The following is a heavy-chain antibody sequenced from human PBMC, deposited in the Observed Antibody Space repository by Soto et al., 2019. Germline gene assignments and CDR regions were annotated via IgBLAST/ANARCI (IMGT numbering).Heavy chain of an antibody. CDR3: AREVLYSSSWYLSRWFDP. CDR2: IYYSGST. V-gene: IGHV4-59*01. D-gene: IGHD6-13*01. CDR1: GGSISSYY. Sequence: SETLSLTCTVSGGSISSYYWSWIRQPPGKGLEWIGYIYYSGSTNYNPSLKSRVTISVDTSKNRFSLKLSSVTAADTAVYYCAREVLYSSSWYLSRWFDPWGQGTLVTVSS. J-gene: IGHJ5*02.